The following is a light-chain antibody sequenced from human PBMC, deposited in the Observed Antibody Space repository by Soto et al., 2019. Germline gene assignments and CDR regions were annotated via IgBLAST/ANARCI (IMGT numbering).Light chain of an antibody. CDR2: AVS. CDR1: QRVSSY. J-gene: IGKJ1*01. CDR3: QQSYTTPSWT. Sequence: DIQLIQSPSSLSASVGDRVTITCHTSQRVSSYLNWYQQKPGKAPKLLINAVSTLHSGVPSSFSGSGSETDFYLAISSLQPEDSGTYYCQQSYTTPSWTFGQGTKVEI. V-gene: IGKV1-39*01.